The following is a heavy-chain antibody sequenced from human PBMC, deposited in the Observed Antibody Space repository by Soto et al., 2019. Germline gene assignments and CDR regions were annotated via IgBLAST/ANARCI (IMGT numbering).Heavy chain of an antibody. CDR2: IGRSVTSV. J-gene: IGHJ4*02. V-gene: IGHV3-48*03. Sequence: PGGSLRLSCAVSGFTFSSYEMNWLRQAPGKGLEWVSYIGRSVTSVSYADSVKGRFTVSRDNAKNSLYLQMNSLRAEDTAVYYCARGQHDSLGYWGLGTLVTVSS. D-gene: IGHD3-22*01. CDR1: GFTFSSYE. CDR3: ARGQHDSLGY.